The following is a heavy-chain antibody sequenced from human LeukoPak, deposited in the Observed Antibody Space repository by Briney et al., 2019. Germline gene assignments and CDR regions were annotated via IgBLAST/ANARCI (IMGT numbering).Heavy chain of an antibody. CDR1: GFVFSDYT. J-gene: IGHJ4*02. V-gene: IGHV3-23*01. CDR2: IGGRGGST. Sequence: GESLRLSCAGSGFVFSDYTMTWVRQAPGKGLEWVSAIGGRGGSTYYADSVKGRFTISRDNAKNSLYLQMNSLRAEDTAVYYCARDREKNYYDSSGYYEGTFDYWGQGTLVTVSS. D-gene: IGHD3-22*01. CDR3: ARDREKNYYDSSGYYEGTFDY.